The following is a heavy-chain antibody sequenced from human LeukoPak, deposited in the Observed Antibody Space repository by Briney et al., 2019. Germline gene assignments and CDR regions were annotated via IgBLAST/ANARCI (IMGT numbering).Heavy chain of an antibody. D-gene: IGHD2-15*01. CDR3: ARVRGYCSGGSCYYRFFDY. CDR1: GGSFSGYY. J-gene: IGHJ4*02. Sequence: SETLSLTCAVYGGSFSGYYWSWIRQPPGKGLAWIGEINHSGSTNYNPSLKSRVTISVDTSKNQFSLKLSSVTAADTAVYYCARVRGYCSGGSCYYRFFDYWGQGTLVTVSS. CDR2: INHSGST. V-gene: IGHV4-34*01.